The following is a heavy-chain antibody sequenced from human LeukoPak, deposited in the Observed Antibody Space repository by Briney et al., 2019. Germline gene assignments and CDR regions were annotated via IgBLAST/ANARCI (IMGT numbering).Heavy chain of an antibody. CDR2: IYPGDSDT. Sequence: GESLKISCKASGYSFTSYWIGWVRQMPGKGLEWTGIIYPGDSDTRYSPSFQGQVSISVDKSISAAYLQWSSLKASDTALYYCARRAGDGNNYRDAFDIWGQGTMVTVSS. V-gene: IGHV5-51*01. CDR3: ARRAGDGNNYRDAFDI. J-gene: IGHJ3*02. CDR1: GYSFTSYW. D-gene: IGHD5-24*01.